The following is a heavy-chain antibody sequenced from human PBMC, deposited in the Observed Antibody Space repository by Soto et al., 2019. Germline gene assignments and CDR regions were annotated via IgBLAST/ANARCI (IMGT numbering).Heavy chain of an antibody. Sequence: QVQLVESGGGVVQPGRSLRLSCAASGFTFSSYGMHWVRQAPGKGLAWVAVMSYDGSNKYYADSVKGRFTISRDTSKNTLYLQINSLRPEDTAVYYCAKSIYSGYDWNYCMDVWGRGTTVTVSS. CDR2: MSYDGSNK. J-gene: IGHJ6*03. V-gene: IGHV3-30*18. D-gene: IGHD5-12*01. CDR1: GFTFSSYG. CDR3: AKSIYSGYDWNYCMDV.